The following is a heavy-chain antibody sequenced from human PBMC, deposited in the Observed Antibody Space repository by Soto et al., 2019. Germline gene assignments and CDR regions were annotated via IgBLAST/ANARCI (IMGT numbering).Heavy chain of an antibody. D-gene: IGHD2-2*01. Sequence: GGSLRLSCAASGFTFSSYAMSWVRQAPGKGLEWVSAISGSGGSTYYADSVKGRFTISRDNSKNTLYLQMNSLRAEDTAVYYCAKDLGSTSFTTSYYYMDVWGKGTTVTVSS. J-gene: IGHJ6*03. V-gene: IGHV3-23*01. CDR1: GFTFSSYA. CDR3: AKDLGSTSFTTSYYYMDV. CDR2: ISGSGGST.